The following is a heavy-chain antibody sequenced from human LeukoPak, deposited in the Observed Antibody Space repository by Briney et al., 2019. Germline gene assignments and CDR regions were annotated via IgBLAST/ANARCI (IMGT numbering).Heavy chain of an antibody. J-gene: IGHJ4*02. CDR2: FDPGSGEI. Sequence: ASVTVSCKVSGYSLTELSTHWVRQAPGKGLEWMGGFDPGSGEIIYEQKFQDRVAMTEDTSTDTAYMELSSLRSEDTALYYCATGTHYDLLPFWGQGTLVTVSS. CDR1: GYSLTELS. V-gene: IGHV1-24*01. D-gene: IGHD3-9*01. CDR3: ATGTHYDLLPF.